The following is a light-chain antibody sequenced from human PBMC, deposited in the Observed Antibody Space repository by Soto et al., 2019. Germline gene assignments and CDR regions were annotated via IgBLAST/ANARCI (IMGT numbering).Light chain of an antibody. CDR1: SSDIGHYDY. CDR3: CSLTTSHTYV. J-gene: IGLJ1*01. Sequence: QSALAQPASVSGSPGQSITVSCTGTSSDIGHYDYVSWYQQHPGKAPKLMIYHVTYRPSGVSNRYSGSKSGNSASLTISGLQADDEADYYCCSLTTSHTYVFGSGTKVTVL. CDR2: HVT. V-gene: IGLV2-14*03.